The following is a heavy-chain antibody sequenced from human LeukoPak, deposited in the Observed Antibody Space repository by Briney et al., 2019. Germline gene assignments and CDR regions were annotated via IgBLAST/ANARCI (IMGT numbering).Heavy chain of an antibody. V-gene: IGHV4-61*02. J-gene: IGHJ4*02. D-gene: IGHD1-1*01. CDR3: ARRAYSAAYWKHFDY. Sequence: SQTLSLTCTVSGGSISSGSYYWSWIRQPAGKGLEWIGRIYTSGSTNYNPSLKSRVTISVDTSKNQFSLKLNSVTAADTAVYFCARRAYSAAYWKHFDYWGQGTLVTVSS. CDR2: IYTSGST. CDR1: GGSISSGSYY.